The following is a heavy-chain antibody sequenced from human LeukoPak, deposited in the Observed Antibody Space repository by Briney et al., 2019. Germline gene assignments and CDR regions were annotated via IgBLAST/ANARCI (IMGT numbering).Heavy chain of an antibody. CDR1: GGSFSGYY. CDR2: INHSGST. V-gene: IGHV4-34*01. J-gene: IGHJ4*02. D-gene: IGHD1-26*01. CDR3: AREKVYWEHTFDY. Sequence: SETLSLTCAVYGGSFSGYYWSWIRQPPGKGPEWIGEINHSGSTNYNPSLKSRVTISVDTSKNQFSLKLSSVTAADTAVYYCAREKVYWEHTFDYWGQGTLVTVSS.